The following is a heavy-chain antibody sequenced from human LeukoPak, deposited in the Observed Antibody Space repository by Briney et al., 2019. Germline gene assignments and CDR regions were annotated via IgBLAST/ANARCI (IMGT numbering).Heavy chain of an antibody. V-gene: IGHV1-2*02. D-gene: IGHD3-22*01. Sequence: GASVKVSCKASGYTFTGYYMHWVRQAPGQGLEWMGWINPNSGDTNYPQRFQGRVTLTRDTSINTAYMELSGLRSDDTAVYYCARVHRKYDSSGSLSSDWGQGTLLTVSS. J-gene: IGHJ4*02. CDR2: INPNSGDT. CDR1: GYTFTGYY. CDR3: ARVHRKYDSSGSLSSD.